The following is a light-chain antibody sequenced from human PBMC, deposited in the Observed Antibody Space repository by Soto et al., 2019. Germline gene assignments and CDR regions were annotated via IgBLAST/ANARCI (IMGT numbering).Light chain of an antibody. Sequence: EIVLTQSPATLSLSPGGRATLSCRARQSVNSRYIAWYQVKPGQAPRLLIYEASSRATGIPDRFSGGGSGTDFTLSISKVEPEDFAVYYCQQYGRPPRATFGQGTRLEIK. CDR1: QSVNSRY. CDR3: QQYGRPPRAT. CDR2: EAS. V-gene: IGKV3-20*01. J-gene: IGKJ5*01.